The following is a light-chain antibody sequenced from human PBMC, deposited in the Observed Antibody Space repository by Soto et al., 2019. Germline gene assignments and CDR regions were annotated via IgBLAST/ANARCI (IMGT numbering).Light chain of an antibody. CDR2: DAS. J-gene: IGKJ1*01. CDR3: QQYNSRGT. CDR1: QSISSW. Sequence: DIQMTQSPSTLSASVGDRVTITCRASQSISSWLAWYQQKPGKAPKLLIYDASSLESGVPSRFSGSGSRTEFTLTISSLQPDDFATYYCQQYNSRGTFGLGTKVEIK. V-gene: IGKV1-5*01.